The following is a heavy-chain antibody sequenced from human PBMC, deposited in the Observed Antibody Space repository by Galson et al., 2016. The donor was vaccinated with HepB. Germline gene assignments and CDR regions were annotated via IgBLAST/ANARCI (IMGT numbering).Heavy chain of an antibody. D-gene: IGHD3-3*01. J-gene: IGHJ6*02. CDR1: GYKFSSYW. CDR2: IYPGDSDT. CDR3: ARGDFWSGYYYYGMEA. V-gene: IGHV5-51*03. Sequence: QSGAEVKKPGESLRIACKASGYKFSSYWIGWVRQMPGKGLEWMAIIYPGDSDTRYSPAFQGQVTISADTSISTAYLQWSSLRASDTAIYYCARGDFWSGYYYYGMEAWCQGTTVTVS.